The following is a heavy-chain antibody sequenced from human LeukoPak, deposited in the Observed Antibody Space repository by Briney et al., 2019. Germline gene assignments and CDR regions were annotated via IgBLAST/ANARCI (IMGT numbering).Heavy chain of an antibody. Sequence: GGSLRLSCAASGFTFSSYSMNWVRQAPGKGLEWVSSISSSSSYIYYADSVKGRFTISRDNAKNSLYLQMNSLRAEDTAVYYCARDPNWSDAHQGFDYWGQGTLVTVSS. CDR3: ARDPNWSDAHQGFDY. CDR2: ISSSSSYI. CDR1: GFTFSSYS. D-gene: IGHD1-20*01. J-gene: IGHJ4*02. V-gene: IGHV3-21*01.